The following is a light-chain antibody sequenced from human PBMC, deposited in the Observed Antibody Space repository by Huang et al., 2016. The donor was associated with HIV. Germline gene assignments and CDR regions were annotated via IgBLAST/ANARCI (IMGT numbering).Light chain of an antibody. CDR2: AAY. V-gene: IGKV1-12*01. Sequence: DIQMTQSPSSVSASVGDGVTITCRATQGISNWLAWYQQKPGKAPQLLIYAAYTWLSGAPSRFSGGGSGTEFTLTITDLQPEDFATYYCQQSHIFPFTFGQGTRLEIK. J-gene: IGKJ5*01. CDR3: QQSHIFPFT. CDR1: QGISNW.